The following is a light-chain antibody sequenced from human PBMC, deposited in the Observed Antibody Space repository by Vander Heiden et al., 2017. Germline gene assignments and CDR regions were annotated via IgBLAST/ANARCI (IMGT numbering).Light chain of an antibody. CDR1: QSFHSN. CDR2: GAS. J-gene: IGKJ5*01. CDR3: KPAYKWHPIT. Sequence: EIVMTQSPATLSVSPGERATLSCRPSQSFHSNLAWYQQKPGQAPRLLIYGASTRATRIPARFSGSGYGTEFTLTISSLQSEDFAVYYCKPAYKWHPITLGQGTPLEIK. V-gene: IGKV3-15*01.